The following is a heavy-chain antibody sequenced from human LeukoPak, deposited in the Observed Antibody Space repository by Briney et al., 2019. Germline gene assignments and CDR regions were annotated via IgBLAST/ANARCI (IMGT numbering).Heavy chain of an antibody. CDR1: GFTFSSLS. Sequence: PGGSLRLSCEASGFTFSSLSMTWVRQAPRKGLEWVATIKEDGNEKHYVDSVKGRFTISRDNTKNSLYLQMNSLRAEDTAVYYCARDSDEGDFDYWGQGTLVTVSS. CDR3: ARDSDEGDFDY. V-gene: IGHV3-7*01. D-gene: IGHD3-16*01. J-gene: IGHJ4*02. CDR2: IKEDGNEK.